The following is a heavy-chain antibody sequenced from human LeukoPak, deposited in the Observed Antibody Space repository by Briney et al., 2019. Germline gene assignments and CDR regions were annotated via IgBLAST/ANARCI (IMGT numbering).Heavy chain of an antibody. V-gene: IGHV4-31*03. Sequence: SETLSLTCTVSGGSISNGGYYWSWVRQVPGTGLEWIGNIYYSASPDYNPSLKSRVTISVDASENQFSLKLTPVTAADTAVYYCAREPTPDCSGGSCIFFGLDVWGQGTTVTVSS. CDR3: AREPTPDCSGGSCIFFGLDV. D-gene: IGHD2-15*01. CDR2: IYYSASP. J-gene: IGHJ6*02. CDR1: GGSISNGGYY.